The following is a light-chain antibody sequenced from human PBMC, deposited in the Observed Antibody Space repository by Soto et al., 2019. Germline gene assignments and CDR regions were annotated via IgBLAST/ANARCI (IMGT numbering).Light chain of an antibody. CDR3: QGGIT. J-gene: IGKJ5*01. CDR2: WAS. Sequence: DIVMTQSPDSLAVSLGERATINCKSSQSVLYSSNNKNYLAWYQQKPGQPPKLLIYWASTRESGVPDRFSGSGSGTDFTLTISSLQAEDVAVYYCQGGITFGQGTRLEIK. V-gene: IGKV4-1*01. CDR1: QSVLYSSNNKNY.